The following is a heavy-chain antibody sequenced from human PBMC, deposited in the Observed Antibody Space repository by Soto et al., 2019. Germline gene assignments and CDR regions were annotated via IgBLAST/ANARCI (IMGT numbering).Heavy chain of an antibody. CDR1: GFTFSSFA. J-gene: IGHJ4*02. CDR2: INDSGGST. CDR3: ARRRDASGSYFDS. V-gene: IGHV3-23*01. D-gene: IGHD3-10*01. Sequence: GGSLRLSCAASGFTFSSFAMSWVRQAPGKGLEWVSGINDSGGSTYPADSVKGRFTISRDNSKNTLYLQMNSLRADDTAVYYCARRRDASGSYFDSWSQGTLVTVSS.